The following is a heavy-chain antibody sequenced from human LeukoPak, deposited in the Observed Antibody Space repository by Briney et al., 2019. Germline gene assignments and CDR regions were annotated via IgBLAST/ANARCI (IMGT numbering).Heavy chain of an antibody. CDR2: IYNSGIT. D-gene: IGHD5-12*01. J-gene: IGHJ5*02. V-gene: IGHV4-59*11. CDR3: ARDGDHSENGYDNWFDP. CDR1: GGSISSHF. Sequence: SETLSLTCTVSGGSISSHFWSWIRQPPGNGLEWIGYIYNSGITNYNPSLKSRVTMSVDTSKNQFSLKLSSVTAADTAVYYCARDGDHSENGYDNWFDPWGQGTLVTVSS.